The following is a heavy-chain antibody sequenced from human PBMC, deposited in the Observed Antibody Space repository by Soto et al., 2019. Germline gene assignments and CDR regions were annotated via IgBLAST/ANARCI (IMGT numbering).Heavy chain of an antibody. V-gene: IGHV3-21*06. CDR1: GPTFTRYS. CDR2: ISSTTNYI. Sequence: GGSLRLSCAASGPTFTRYSMNWVRQAPGKGLEWVSSISSTTNYIYYGGSMKGRFTISRDNAKNSLYLEMNSLRAEDTAVYYCARESEDLTSNFDYWGQGTLVTVSS. J-gene: IGHJ4*02. CDR3: ARESEDLTSNFDY.